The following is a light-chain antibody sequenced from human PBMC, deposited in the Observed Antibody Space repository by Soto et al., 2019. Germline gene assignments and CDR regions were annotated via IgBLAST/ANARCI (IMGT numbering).Light chain of an antibody. CDR2: GAS. CDR3: LHRMNWPLT. J-gene: IGKJ5*01. CDR1: QSVSNN. V-gene: IGKV3-11*01. Sequence: EIVITQSPSTLSLSPFERSTLSCRARQSVSNNLAWYQPEPGQAPRLLIYGASPRATGIPDRFSGSGSETDFTLTISSLEPEDLGVYYCLHRMNWPLTFGQGTRLEIK.